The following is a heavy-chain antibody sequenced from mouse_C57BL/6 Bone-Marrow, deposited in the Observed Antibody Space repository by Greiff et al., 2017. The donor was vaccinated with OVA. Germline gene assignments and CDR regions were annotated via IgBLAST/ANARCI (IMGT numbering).Heavy chain of an antibody. CDR3: ARERGYFYGCLDY. D-gene: IGHD1-1*01. Sequence: QVQLQQSGAELVMPGASVKLSCKASGYTFTSYWMHWVKQRPGQGLEWIGEIHPSDSYTNYNQKFKGKSTLTVDKSSSTAYMQLSSLASEDSAVYYCARERGYFYGCLDYWGQGTTLTVSS. CDR2: IHPSDSYT. V-gene: IGHV1-69*01. J-gene: IGHJ2*01. CDR1: GYTFTSYW.